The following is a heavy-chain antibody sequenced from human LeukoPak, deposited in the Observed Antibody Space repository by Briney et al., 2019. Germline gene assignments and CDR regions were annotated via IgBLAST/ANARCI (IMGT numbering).Heavy chain of an antibody. J-gene: IGHJ4*02. V-gene: IGHV4-61*02. CDR2: IYISGST. D-gene: IGHD3-22*01. CDR1: GGSFSSGLYY. CDR3: ARSGLPVGYYDSSGYYLKGYYFDY. Sequence: PSQTLSLTCTVSGGSFSSGLYYWTWIRQPAGKGLEWIGRIYISGSTNYNPSLKSRVTISRDTSKNEFSLKLSSVTAADTAVYYCARSGLPVGYYDSSGYYLKGYYFDYWGQGTLVTVSS.